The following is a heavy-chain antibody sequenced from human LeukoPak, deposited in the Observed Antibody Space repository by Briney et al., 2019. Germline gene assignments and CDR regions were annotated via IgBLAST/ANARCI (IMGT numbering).Heavy chain of an antibody. Sequence: ASVYVSCKASGCSLSDYYLHWVRQAPGQGLEWMGDINPGYGATNYAQKFQGRVTITRDKSTSTVYMDLSGLTTDDTAVYYCAREPQYTFGYPSYDCWGQGTLVTVSS. D-gene: IGHD2-2*03. CDR1: GCSLSDYY. J-gene: IGHJ4*02. CDR2: INPGYGAT. V-gene: IGHV1-2*02. CDR3: AREPQYTFGYPSYDC.